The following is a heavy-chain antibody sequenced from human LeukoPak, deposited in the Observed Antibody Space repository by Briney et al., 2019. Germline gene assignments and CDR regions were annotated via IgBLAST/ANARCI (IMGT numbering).Heavy chain of an antibody. CDR2: ISWNSGRI. CDR3: AKGLSQGYYYGMDV. D-gene: IGHD6-19*01. Sequence: GGSLRLSCAASGFTFDDYAMDWVRQAPGKGLEWVSGISWNSGRIGYADSVKGRFTVSRDSAKNSLYLQMNSLRAEDTALYYCAKGLSQGYYYGMDVWGQGTTVTVSS. CDR1: GFTFDDYA. J-gene: IGHJ6*02. V-gene: IGHV3-9*01.